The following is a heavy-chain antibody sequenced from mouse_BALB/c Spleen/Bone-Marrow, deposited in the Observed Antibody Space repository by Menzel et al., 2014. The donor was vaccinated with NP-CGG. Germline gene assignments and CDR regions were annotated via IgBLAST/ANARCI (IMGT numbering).Heavy chain of an antibody. J-gene: IGHJ3*01. V-gene: IGHV4-1*02. CDR1: GFDFSPYW. CDR3: ARLHYYGYGAY. D-gene: IGHD1-2*01. Sequence: EVKLMESGGGLVQPGGSLKLSCAASGFDFSPYWMNWVRQAPGKGLEWIGEINPGSSTINYTPSLKDKFIISRDNAKNTLYLQMSKVRSEDTALYYCARLHYYGYGAYWGQGTLVTVSA. CDR2: INPGSSTI.